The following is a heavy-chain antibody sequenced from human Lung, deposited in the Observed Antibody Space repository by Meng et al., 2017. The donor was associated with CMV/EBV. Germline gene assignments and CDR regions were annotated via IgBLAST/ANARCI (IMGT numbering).Heavy chain of an antibody. CDR3: AHERRYCGGDCYYDFDY. V-gene: IGHV2-5*02. J-gene: IGHJ4*02. Sequence: QITLKESGPTLVKPTQTLTLTCPFSGFSLSTSGVGVGWIRQPPGKALEWLALIYWDDDKRYSPSLKSRLTITKDTSKNQVVLTMTNMDPVDTATYYCAHERRYCGGDCYYDFDYLGQGTLGTVAS. CDR1: GFSLSTSGVG. CDR2: IYWDDDK. D-gene: IGHD2-21*02.